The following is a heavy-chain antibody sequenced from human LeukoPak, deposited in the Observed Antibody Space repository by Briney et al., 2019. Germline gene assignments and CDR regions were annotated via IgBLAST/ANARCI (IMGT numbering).Heavy chain of an antibody. V-gene: IGHV4-61*02. J-gene: IGHJ4*02. CDR3: ARVSGYDWESFYDY. Sequence: PSQTLSLTCTVSGGSINSGSYYWSWIRQPAGKGLEWIGRIYTSGSTKYNPSLKSRVTISVDTSKNQFSLKLSSVTAADTAMYYCARVSGYDWESFYDYWGQGSLVTVSS. D-gene: IGHD5-12*01. CDR1: GGSINSGSYY. CDR2: IYTSGST.